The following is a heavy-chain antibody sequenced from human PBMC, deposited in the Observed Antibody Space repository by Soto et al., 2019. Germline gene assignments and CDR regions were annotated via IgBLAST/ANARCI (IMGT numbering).Heavy chain of an antibody. CDR1: RFTLSNCG. D-gene: IGHD6-19*01. V-gene: IGHV3-30*18. J-gene: IGHJ5*02. CDR2: ISHDGNEK. Sequence: QVQLVESGGGVVQPGGSLILSCAASRFTLSNCGMHWVRQAPGRGLEWVAMISHDGNEKHYIDSVKGRFTISRDDSKNTLYLQMNSLRPEDTAVYYYAKDLYTSGWYNYFDPWGQGTLVTASS. CDR3: AKDLYTSGWYNYFDP.